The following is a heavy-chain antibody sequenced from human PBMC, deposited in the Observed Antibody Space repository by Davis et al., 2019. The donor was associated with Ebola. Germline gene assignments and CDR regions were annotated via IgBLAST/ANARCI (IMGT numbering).Heavy chain of an antibody. D-gene: IGHD6-13*01. J-gene: IGHJ4*02. Sequence: GESLKISCAVSGFTFSKHWMTWVRQAPGKGLEWVANINQDGSERYYVDSVKGRLTISRDNAKNSLDLQMNSLRAEDTAVYYCATGGSLSGRLGYWGQGTLVTASS. V-gene: IGHV3-7*03. CDR3: ATGGSLSGRLGY. CDR2: INQDGSER. CDR1: GFTFSKHW.